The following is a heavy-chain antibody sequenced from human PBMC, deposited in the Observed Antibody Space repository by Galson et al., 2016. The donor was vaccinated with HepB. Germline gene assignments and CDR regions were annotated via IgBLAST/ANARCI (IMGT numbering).Heavy chain of an antibody. CDR1: GFTFNTYE. V-gene: IGHV3-23*01. Sequence: SLRLSCAASGFTFNTYEMHWVRHTPGKGLVWVSRISGSAEVIYYADSVRGRFTVSRNNSKNTLYLQMNSLRAEDTAVYYCAKAPRGYNYGSPPFNYYYYGMDVWGQGTTVTVSS. D-gene: IGHD5-18*01. CDR2: ISGSAEVI. CDR3: AKAPRGYNYGSPPFNYYYYGMDV. J-gene: IGHJ6*02.